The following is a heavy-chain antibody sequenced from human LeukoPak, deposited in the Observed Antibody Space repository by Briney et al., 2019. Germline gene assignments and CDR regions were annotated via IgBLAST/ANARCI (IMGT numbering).Heavy chain of an antibody. J-gene: IGHJ4*02. CDR1: GYTFTSYY. D-gene: IGHD6-13*01. V-gene: IGHV1-46*01. CDR2: INPSGGST. CDR3: ARISGYSSSWYDFDY. Sequence: ASVKVSCKASGYTFTSYYMHWVRQAPGQGLEWMGIINPSGGSTSYAQKFQGRVTMTRDMSTSTIYMELSSLRSEDTAVYYCARISGYSSSWYDFDYWGQGTLVTVSS.